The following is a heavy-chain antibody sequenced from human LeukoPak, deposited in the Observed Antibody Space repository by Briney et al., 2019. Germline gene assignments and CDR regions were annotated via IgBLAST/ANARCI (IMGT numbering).Heavy chain of an antibody. V-gene: IGHV3-74*01. CDR3: AKSVNIAAAGTSDDY. J-gene: IGHJ4*02. Sequence: GGSLRLSCAASGFTFSSHWMHWVRQAPGKGLVWVSRIGEDGSHRNYADSVKGRFTISRDNSKNTLYLQMNSLRAEDTAVYYCAKSVNIAAAGTSDDYWGQGTLVTVSS. CDR2: IGEDGSHR. D-gene: IGHD6-13*01. CDR1: GFTFSSHW.